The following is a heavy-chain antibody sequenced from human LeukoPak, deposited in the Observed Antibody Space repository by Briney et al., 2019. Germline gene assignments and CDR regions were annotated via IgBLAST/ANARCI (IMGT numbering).Heavy chain of an antibody. D-gene: IGHD3-16*01. V-gene: IGHV3-66*01. Sequence: GGSLRLPCAASGFTVSSNYMSWVRQAPGKGLEWVSVIYSGDSTYYADSVKGRFTISRDNSKNTLYLQMNSLRAEDTAVYYCARVLYGSDGGYWGQGTLVTVSS. J-gene: IGHJ4*02. CDR3: ARVLYGSDGGY. CDR1: GFTVSSNY. CDR2: IYSGDST.